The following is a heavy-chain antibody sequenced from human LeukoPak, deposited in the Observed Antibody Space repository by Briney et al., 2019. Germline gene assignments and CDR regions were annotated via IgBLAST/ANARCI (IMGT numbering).Heavy chain of an antibody. V-gene: IGHV3-20*04. J-gene: IGHJ4*02. CDR3: ARRGYCSGGSCYFDY. Sequence: GGSLRLSCAASGFNFDDYGMSWVRQAPGKGLEWVSRINWNGGSTGYADSVKGRFTISRDNAKNSLYLQMNGLRAEDTALYYCARRGYCSGGSCYFDYWGQGTLVTVSS. D-gene: IGHD2-15*01. CDR2: INWNGGST. CDR1: GFNFDDYG.